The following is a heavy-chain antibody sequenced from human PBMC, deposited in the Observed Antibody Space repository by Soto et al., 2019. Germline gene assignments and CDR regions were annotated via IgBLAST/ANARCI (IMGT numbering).Heavy chain of an antibody. V-gene: IGHV3-74*01. CDR2: INNDGSRK. CDR3: TRSDWFDP. J-gene: IGHJ5*02. Sequence: GGSLRLSFAASGFILSFNWMHWVRQVPGKGLEWVARINNDGSRKIYADSVRGRFSVFRDNAKSTLYLQMNSLRGEDTAIYYCTRSDWFDPWGQGTLVPVSS. CDR1: GFILSFNW.